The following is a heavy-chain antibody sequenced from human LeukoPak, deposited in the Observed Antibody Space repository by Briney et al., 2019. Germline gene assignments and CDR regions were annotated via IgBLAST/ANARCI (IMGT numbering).Heavy chain of an antibody. V-gene: IGHV3-21*01. CDR1: GFTFSSYG. Sequence: GGSLRLSCAASGFTFSSYGMHWVRQAPGKGLEWVSSISSSSSYIYYADSVKGRFTISRDNAKNSLYLQMNSLRAEDTAVYYCARGRPSYYYDSSVDYWGQGTLVTVSS. J-gene: IGHJ4*02. D-gene: IGHD3-22*01. CDR3: ARGRPSYYYDSSVDY. CDR2: ISSSSSYI.